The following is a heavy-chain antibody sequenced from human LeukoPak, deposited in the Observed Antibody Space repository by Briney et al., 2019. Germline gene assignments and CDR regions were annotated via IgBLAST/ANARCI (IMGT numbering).Heavy chain of an antibody. V-gene: IGHV4-34*01. J-gene: IGHJ4*02. Sequence: SETLSLTCAVYGGAFSGYYWSWIRQSPGKGLEWIGEMKDSGKTNYSPSLKSRVSISVDTSKKEFSLKMTSVTAADTADYYCARGSDADWDLRDYFDYWGQGTLVTVSS. CDR3: ARGSDADWDLRDYFDY. CDR1: GGAFSGYY. D-gene: IGHD1-26*01. CDR2: MKDSGKT.